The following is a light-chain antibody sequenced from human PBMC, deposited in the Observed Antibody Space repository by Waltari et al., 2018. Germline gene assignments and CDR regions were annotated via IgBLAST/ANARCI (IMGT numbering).Light chain of an antibody. CDR2: DVS. CDR3: SSYISSDTLEL. CDR1: SSDVGGYNY. J-gene: IGLJ2*01. V-gene: IGLV2-14*03. Sequence: QSALTQPASVFGSPGQSITISCTGTSSDVGGYNYVSWYQQHPGKAPKLMIYDVSNRPSGVSNRVSGSKSGNTASLTISGLQAEDEAHYYCSSYISSDTLELFGGGTSLTV.